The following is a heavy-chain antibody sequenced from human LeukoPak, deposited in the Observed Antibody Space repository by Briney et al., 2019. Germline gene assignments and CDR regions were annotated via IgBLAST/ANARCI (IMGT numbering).Heavy chain of an antibody. CDR2: IYYSGST. V-gene: IGHV4-59*08. CDR3: GXXXXXXXXRXXXXDI. CDR1: GGSIXSYY. J-gene: IGHJ3*02. Sequence: XXVSGGSIXSYYWSWIRQPPGKGLEWIGYIYYSGSTNYNPSLKSRVTISVDTSKNQFSLKLSSVTAADTAVYYCGXXXXXXXXRXXXXDIWGQXTXVTVSS.